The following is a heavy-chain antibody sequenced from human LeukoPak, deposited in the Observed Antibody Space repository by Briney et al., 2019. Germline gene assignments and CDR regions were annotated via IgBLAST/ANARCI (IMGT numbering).Heavy chain of an antibody. CDR2: ISYDGSNK. V-gene: IGHV3-30*18. CDR3: AKVEYSSGWYNFDY. J-gene: IGHJ4*02. CDR1: GFTFSSYG. Sequence: GGSLRLSCEASGFTFSSYGMHWVRQAPGKGLEWVAVISYDGSNKYYADSVKGRFTIFRDNSKNTLYLQMNSLRAEDTAVYYCAKVEYSSGWYNFDYWGQGTLVTVSS. D-gene: IGHD6-19*01.